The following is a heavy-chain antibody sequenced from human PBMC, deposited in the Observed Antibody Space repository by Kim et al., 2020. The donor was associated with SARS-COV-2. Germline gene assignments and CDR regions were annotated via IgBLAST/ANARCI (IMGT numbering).Heavy chain of an antibody. D-gene: IGHD3-9*01. CDR3: ASPLLRYFDWSLSPAFFDY. J-gene: IGHJ4*02. V-gene: IGHV3-30-3*01. CDR2: ISYDGSNK. CDR1: GFTFSSYA. Sequence: GGSLRLSCAASGFTFSSYAMHWVRQAPGKGLEWVAVISYDGSNKYYADSVKGRFTISRDNSKNTLYLQMNSLRAEDTAVYYCASPLLRYFDWSLSPAFFDYWGQGTLVTVSS.